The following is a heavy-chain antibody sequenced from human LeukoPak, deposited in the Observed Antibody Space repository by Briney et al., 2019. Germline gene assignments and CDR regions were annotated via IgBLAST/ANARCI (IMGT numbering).Heavy chain of an antibody. CDR3: ARLYYDSSRYPNWFDP. D-gene: IGHD3-22*01. Sequence: SETLSLTCTVSGDSISSYYWSWIRQPPGKGLEWIGYIYYSGSTNYNPSLKSRVAISVDTSKNQFSLKLSSVTAADTAVYYCARLYYDSSRYPNWFDPWGQGTLVTVSS. J-gene: IGHJ5*02. V-gene: IGHV4-59*08. CDR2: IYYSGST. CDR1: GDSISSYY.